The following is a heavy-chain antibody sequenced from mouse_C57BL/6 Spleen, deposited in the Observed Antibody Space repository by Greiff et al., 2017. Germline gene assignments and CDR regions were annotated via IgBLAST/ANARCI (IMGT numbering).Heavy chain of an antibody. CDR1: GFNIKDYY. J-gene: IGHJ1*03. V-gene: IGHV14-2*01. Sequence: VQLQQSGAELVKPGASVKLSCTASGFNIKDYYMHWVKQRTEQGLEWIGRIDPEDGATKYAQKFQGKATITADTSSNTAYLQLSSLTSEDTAVYYCAREADYYGSSPYWYFDVWGTGTTVTVSS. CDR3: AREADYYGSSPYWYFDV. CDR2: IDPEDGAT. D-gene: IGHD1-1*01.